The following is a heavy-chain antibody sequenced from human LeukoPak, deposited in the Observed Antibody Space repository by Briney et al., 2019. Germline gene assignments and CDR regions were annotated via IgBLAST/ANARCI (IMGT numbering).Heavy chain of an antibody. CDR1: GGSISSYNW. V-gene: IGHV4-4*02. D-gene: IGHD3-3*01. J-gene: IGHJ4*02. Sequence: SGTLSLTCVVSGGSISSYNWWSWVRQPPGKGLEWIGEIYHSGSTNYNPSLKSRVTISVDTSKNQFSLKLSSVTAADTAVYYCARGGDFWSGYSTFDYWGQGTLVTVSS. CDR3: ARGGDFWSGYSTFDY. CDR2: IYHSGST.